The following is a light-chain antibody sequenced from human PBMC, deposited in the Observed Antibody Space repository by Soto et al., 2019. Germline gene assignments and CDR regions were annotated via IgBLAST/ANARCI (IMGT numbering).Light chain of an antibody. CDR3: QQSSRSPIT. CDR1: QSISSY. J-gene: IGKJ5*01. V-gene: IGKV1-39*01. Sequence: DIQKTPSPSTLSASVGARVTITCRASQSISSYLNWYQQKAGKAPKLLINGGSILQSGVPSRFSGSGYGTDFTLTISSLEPEDFATYYCQQSSRSPITFGQGTRLEIK. CDR2: GGS.